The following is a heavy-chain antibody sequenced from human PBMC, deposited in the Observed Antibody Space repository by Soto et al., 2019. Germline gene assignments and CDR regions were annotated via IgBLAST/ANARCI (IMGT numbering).Heavy chain of an antibody. D-gene: IGHD3-3*01. J-gene: IGHJ4*02. CDR1: AFTFTIIGGG. CDR3: AHGVLRTVFGLVTTTAIYFDF. Sequence: TLNESGLTLVRPTETLTLTSGSLAFTFTIIGGGLGGIGRSPGKPPAGMALIYWGDDKRNGASLKSRRTITKDTSNSQVVLTVSDLDPTDTATYYCAHGVLRTVFGLVTTTAIYFDFWGQGTPVAVSS. CDR2: IYWGDDK. V-gene: IGHV2-5*05.